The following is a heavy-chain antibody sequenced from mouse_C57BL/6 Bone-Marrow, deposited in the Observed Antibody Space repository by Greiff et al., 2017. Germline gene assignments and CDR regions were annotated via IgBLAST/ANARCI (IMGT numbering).Heavy chain of an antibody. CDR1: GYTFTSYW. CDR3: ARDYYGTLAY. Sequence: QVQLKQSGAELVKPGASVKMSCKASGYTFTSYWITWVKQRPGQGLEWIGDIYPGSGSTNYNEKFKSKATLTVDTSSSTAYMQLSSLTSEDSAVYYCARDYYGTLAYWGQGTLVTVSA. CDR2: IYPGSGST. J-gene: IGHJ3*01. V-gene: IGHV1-55*01. D-gene: IGHD1-1*01.